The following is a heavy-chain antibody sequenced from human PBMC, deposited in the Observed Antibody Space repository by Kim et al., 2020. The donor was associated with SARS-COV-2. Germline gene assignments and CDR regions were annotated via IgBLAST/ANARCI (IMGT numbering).Heavy chain of an antibody. J-gene: IGHJ4*02. V-gene: IGHV3-74*01. CDR3: ARGGWSRTRCLDS. CDR1: GFTFSSFD. Sequence: GGSLRLSCAASGFTFSSFDMHWVRQVPGEGLVWLSHVIGDGSRTNYADSVKGRFTISRDSARNTLYLQMNSLRAEDTAVYYCARGGWSRTRCLDSWGQGT. CDR2: VIGDGSRT. D-gene: IGHD2-2*01.